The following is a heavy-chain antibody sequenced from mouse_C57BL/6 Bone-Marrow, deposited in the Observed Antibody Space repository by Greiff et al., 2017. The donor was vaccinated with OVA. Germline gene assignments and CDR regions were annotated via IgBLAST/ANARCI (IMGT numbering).Heavy chain of an antibody. D-gene: IGHD2-4*01. V-gene: IGHV1-61*01. CDR2: IYPSDSET. J-gene: IGHJ3*01. CDR1: GYTFTSYW. CDR3: ARGYYDYGVPWFAY. Sequence: VQLQQPGAELVRPGSSVKLSCKASGYTFTSYWMDWVKPRPGQGLEWIGNIYPSDSETHYNQKFKDKATLTVDKSSSPAYLQLSRLTSEDSAVYYCARGYYDYGVPWFAYWGQGTLVTVSA.